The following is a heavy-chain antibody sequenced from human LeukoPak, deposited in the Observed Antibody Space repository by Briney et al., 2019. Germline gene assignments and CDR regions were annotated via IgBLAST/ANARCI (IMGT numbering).Heavy chain of an antibody. CDR3: ANPVISVVTDAPNDAFDI. Sequence: GGSLRLSCVASGFAFNSYGIHWVRQAPGKGLEWVAVVSYDGSDKLYEDSVKGRFTVSRDNSKNTLYLQMNSLRPEDTAVYYCANPVISVVTDAPNDAFDIWGQGTMVTVSS. V-gene: IGHV3-30*18. CDR1: GFAFNSYG. J-gene: IGHJ3*02. D-gene: IGHD2-21*02. CDR2: VSYDGSDK.